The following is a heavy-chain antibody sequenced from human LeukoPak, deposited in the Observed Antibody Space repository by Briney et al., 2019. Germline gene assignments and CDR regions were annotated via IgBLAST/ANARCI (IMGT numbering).Heavy chain of an antibody. CDR3: ARDGISVGYYYDSSGPPIDY. J-gene: IGHJ4*02. V-gene: IGHV3-21*01. CDR2: ISSSSSYI. D-gene: IGHD3-22*01. CDR1: GFTFSSYS. Sequence: SGGSLRLSCAASGFTFSSYSMNWVRQAPGKGLEWVSSISSSSSYIYYADSVKGRFTISRDNAKNSLYLQMNSLRAEDTAVYYCARDGISVGYYYDSSGPPIDYWGQGTLVTVSS.